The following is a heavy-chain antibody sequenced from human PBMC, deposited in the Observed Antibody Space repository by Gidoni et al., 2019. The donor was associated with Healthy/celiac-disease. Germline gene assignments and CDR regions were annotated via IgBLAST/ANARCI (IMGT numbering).Heavy chain of an antibody. V-gene: IGHV1-2*02. Sequence: QVQLVQSGAEVKTPGASVKVSCKASGYTFTGYYMHWVRQAPGQGLEWMGWINPNSGGTNYAQKFQGRVTMTRDTSISTAYMELSRLRSDDTAVYYCARGAYDFWSGYYDAFDIWGQGTMVTVSS. CDR1: GYTFTGYY. CDR3: ARGAYDFWSGYYDAFDI. D-gene: IGHD3-3*01. CDR2: INPNSGGT. J-gene: IGHJ3*02.